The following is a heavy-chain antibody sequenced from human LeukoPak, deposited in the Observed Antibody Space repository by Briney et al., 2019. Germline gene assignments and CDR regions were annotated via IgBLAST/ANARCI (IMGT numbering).Heavy chain of an antibody. CDR1: GFTFSTYA. CDR3: AKESPSFDC. V-gene: IGHV3-23*01. J-gene: IGHJ4*02. CDR2: ISGSGGST. Sequence: GGSLRLSCAASGFTFSTYAMSWVRQAPGKGLEWVSVISGSGGSTYYADSVKGRFTISRDNSNNTLYLQMNSLRPGDTSVNYCAKESPSFDCWNRGTLVTVSS.